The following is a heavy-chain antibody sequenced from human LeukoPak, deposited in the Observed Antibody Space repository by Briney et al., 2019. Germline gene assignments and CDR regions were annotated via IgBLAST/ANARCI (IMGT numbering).Heavy chain of an antibody. CDR2: ISYDGSRK. CDR1: GFIFSNYA. CDR3: ARDSARRDGYNFDY. V-gene: IGHV3-30*04. J-gene: IGHJ4*02. D-gene: IGHD5-24*01. Sequence: SGGSLRLSCAASGFIFSNYAMHWVRQAPGKGLEWVALISYDGSRKHFADSVKGRFTISRDNPKNTLYLQMNSLRGEDTAVYYCARDSARRDGYNFDYWGQGTLVTVSS.